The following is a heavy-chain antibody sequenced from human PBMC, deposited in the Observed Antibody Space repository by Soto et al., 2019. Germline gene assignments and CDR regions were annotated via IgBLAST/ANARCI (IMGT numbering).Heavy chain of an antibody. J-gene: IGHJ4*02. D-gene: IGHD6-6*01. V-gene: IGHV1-8*01. CDR1: GYTFTSYD. CDR2: MNPNSGNT. Sequence: ASVKVSCKASGYTFTSYDINWVRQATGQGLEWMGWMNPNSGNTGYAQKFQGRVTMTRNTSISTAYMELSRLRSDDTAVYYCARSELGSSGFDYWGQGTLVTVSS. CDR3: ARSELGSSGFDY.